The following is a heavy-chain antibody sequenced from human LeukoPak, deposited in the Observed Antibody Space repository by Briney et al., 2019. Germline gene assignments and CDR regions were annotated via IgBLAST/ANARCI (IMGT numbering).Heavy chain of an antibody. V-gene: IGHV1-18*01. D-gene: IGHD3-22*01. CDR2: ISPYNGNT. CDR1: SYTFTSYG. Sequence: ASVKVSCKASSYTFTSYGISWVRQAPGQGLEWMGWISPYNGNTNYAQKLQGRVTMTRDMSTSTVYMELSSLRSEDTAVYYCARDPIDSSGYSVGFDYWGQGTLVTVSS. J-gene: IGHJ4*02. CDR3: ARDPIDSSGYSVGFDY.